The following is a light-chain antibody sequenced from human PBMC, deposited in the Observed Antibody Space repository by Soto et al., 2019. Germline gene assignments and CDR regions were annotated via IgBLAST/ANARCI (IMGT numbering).Light chain of an antibody. Sequence: QSVLTQPPSASGTAGQRVTISCSGSTSNIGSNTVNWYQQLPGTAPKTLIYSNNQRPSGVPDRFSGSKSGTSGSLAISGLLSEDEAEYYCAAWDDGLNGHVFGNGTKCTVL. CDR2: SNN. CDR1: TSNIGSNT. V-gene: IGLV1-44*01. CDR3: AAWDDGLNGHV. J-gene: IGLJ1*01.